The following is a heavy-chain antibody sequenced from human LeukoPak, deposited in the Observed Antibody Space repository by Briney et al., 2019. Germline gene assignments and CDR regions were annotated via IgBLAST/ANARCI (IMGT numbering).Heavy chain of an antibody. CDR2: INPSGGST. J-gene: IGHJ4*02. D-gene: IGHD3-10*01. CDR3: ARDHEYYSGSGSYYPGGCDY. Sequence: GASVKVSCKASGYTFTSYYMHWVRQAPGQGLEWMGIINPSGGSTSYAQKFQGRVTMTRDTSTSTVYMELSSLRSEDTAVYYCARDHEYYSGSGSYYPGGCDYWGQGTLVTVSS. CDR1: GYTFTSYY. V-gene: IGHV1-46*01.